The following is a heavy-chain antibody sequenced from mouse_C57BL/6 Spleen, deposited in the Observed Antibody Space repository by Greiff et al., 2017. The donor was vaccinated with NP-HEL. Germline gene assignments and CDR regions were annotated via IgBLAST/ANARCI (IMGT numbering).Heavy chain of an antibody. J-gene: IGHJ4*01. Sequence: EVKLMESEGGLVQPGSSMKLSCTASGFTFSDYYMAWVRQVPEKGLEWVANINYDGSSTYYLDSLKSRFIISRDNAKNILYLQMSSLKSEDTATYYCARESSPYYYAMDYWGQGTSVTVSS. CDR2: INYDGSST. D-gene: IGHD1-3*01. CDR3: ARESSPYYYAMDY. V-gene: IGHV5-16*01. CDR1: GFTFSDYY.